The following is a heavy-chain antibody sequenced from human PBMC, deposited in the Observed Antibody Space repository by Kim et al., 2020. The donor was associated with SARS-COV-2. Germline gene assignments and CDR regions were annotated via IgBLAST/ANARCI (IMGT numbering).Heavy chain of an antibody. J-gene: IGHJ4*02. Sequence: GRFTISRDTAKNSLYLQMNSLRAEDTAVYYCARGLGFSGYDYFANYFDSWGQGTLVTVSS. D-gene: IGHD5-12*01. V-gene: IGHV3-11*05. CDR3: ARGLGFSGYDYFANYFDS.